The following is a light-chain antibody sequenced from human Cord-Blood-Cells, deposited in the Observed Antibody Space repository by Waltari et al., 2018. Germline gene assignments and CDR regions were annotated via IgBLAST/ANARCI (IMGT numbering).Light chain of an antibody. CDR3: QQSYSTPRT. CDR1: QSISSY. Sequence: DIQITQSPTSLAASVGERVTIKCRASQSISSYLNWYQQKPGKAPKPLIYAASSLQSGVPSRFSCSGSGTDFTLTISSLQPEDFATYYCQQSYSTPRTFGPGTKVDIK. CDR2: AAS. J-gene: IGKJ3*01. V-gene: IGKV1-39*01.